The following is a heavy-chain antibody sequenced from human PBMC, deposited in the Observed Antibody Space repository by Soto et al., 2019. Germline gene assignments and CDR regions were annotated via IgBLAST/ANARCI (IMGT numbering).Heavy chain of an antibody. CDR3: AKDFNDGTRYGLGAAFDH. D-gene: IGHD1-1*01. J-gene: IGHJ4*02. CDR2: ITYDGSNK. V-gene: IGHV3-30*18. Sequence: PGGSLRLSCAASGFTFSNYGMHWVRQAPGKGLEWVAVITYDGSNKFYADSVKGRFTISRDNSRNTLSLQMDSLRAEDTAVYYCAKDFNDGTRYGLGAAFDHWGQGTLVTVSS. CDR1: GFTFSNYG.